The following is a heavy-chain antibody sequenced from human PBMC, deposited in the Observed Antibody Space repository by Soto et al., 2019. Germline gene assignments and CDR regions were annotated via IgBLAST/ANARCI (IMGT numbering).Heavy chain of an antibody. CDR3: ATHLTFGGVIAYYFDF. J-gene: IGHJ4*02. Sequence: QVQLVQSGAEVKKPGSSVKVSCKSSGGTFSSYAISWVRQAPGQGLEWMGGIIPIFGTANYAQKFQGRVTITADKSTSTAYMELSSLRSEETAVYYCATHLTFGGVIAYYFDFWGQGTLVTVSS. D-gene: IGHD3-16*01. CDR2: IIPIFGTA. V-gene: IGHV1-69*06. CDR1: GGTFSSYA.